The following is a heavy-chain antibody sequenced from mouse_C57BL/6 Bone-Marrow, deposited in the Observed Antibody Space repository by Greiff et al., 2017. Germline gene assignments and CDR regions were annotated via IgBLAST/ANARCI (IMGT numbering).Heavy chain of an antibody. J-gene: IGHJ4*01. Sequence: EVQLVESGGGLVQPGGSLKLSCAASGFTFSDYYMYWVRQTPEQRLEWVAYISNGGGSTYYPDTVKGRFTISRDNANNTQYLQMSRLQSEDTAMYYCARDRVGCAMDYWGQGTSVTVSS. CDR3: ARDRVGCAMDY. D-gene: IGHD1-1*01. CDR2: ISNGGGST. V-gene: IGHV5-12*01. CDR1: GFTFSDYY.